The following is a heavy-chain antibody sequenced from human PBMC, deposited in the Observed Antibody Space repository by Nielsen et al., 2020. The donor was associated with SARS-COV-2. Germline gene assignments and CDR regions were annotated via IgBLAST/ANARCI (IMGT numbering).Heavy chain of an antibody. D-gene: IGHD2-15*01. CDR1: GFTFSTYG. CDR3: AKDWTAIVVVPSGGVDY. CDR2: ISYDGSNK. Sequence: GESLKISYAASGFTFSTYGMHWVRQAPGKGLEWVAAISYDGSNKYYVDSVKGRSTISRDNSKNTLYLQMSSLREEDTAVYYCAKDWTAIVVVPSGGVDYWGQGTLVTVSS. J-gene: IGHJ4*02. V-gene: IGHV3-30*18.